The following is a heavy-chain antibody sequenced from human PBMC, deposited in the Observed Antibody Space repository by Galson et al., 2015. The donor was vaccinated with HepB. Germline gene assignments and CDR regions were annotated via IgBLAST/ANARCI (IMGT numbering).Heavy chain of an antibody. CDR3: TRDFGSGWPFDY. CDR1: GYTFTDYF. V-gene: IGHV1-2*02. CDR2: INPNSGGT. Sequence: SVKVSCKASGYTFTDYFLHWARQAPGQGLEWMGWINPNSGGTNYAQKFQGRATITRDASITTGYMELTSLRDDDTAVYYCTRDFGSGWPFDYWGQGTLVTVSA. J-gene: IGHJ4*02. D-gene: IGHD6-19*01.